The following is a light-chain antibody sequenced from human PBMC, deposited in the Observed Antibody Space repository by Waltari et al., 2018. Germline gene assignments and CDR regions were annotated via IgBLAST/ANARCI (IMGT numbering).Light chain of an antibody. V-gene: IGLV4-69*01. Sequence: QLVLTQSPSASASLGASVKLTCTLSSGHSSNVIAWLQQQPENGPRYLMKVNSDGRHSKGDEIPDRFSGSSSGTERYLTISSLQSEDEADYYCQTGGHGTWVFGGGTKLTVL. J-gene: IGLJ3*02. CDR3: QTGGHGTWV. CDR2: VNSDGRH. CDR1: SGHSSNV.